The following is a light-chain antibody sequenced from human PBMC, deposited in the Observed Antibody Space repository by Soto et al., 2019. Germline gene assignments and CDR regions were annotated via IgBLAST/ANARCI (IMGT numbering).Light chain of an antibody. Sequence: DIQMTQYPSSVSASVGDTVTITCRASQGLKFLAWYQQKPGKAPRLLIYEATNLQSGVPPRFSGSGSGTDFTLTISSLQPEDFATYFCQQANSFPITFGQGTRLEI. CDR3: QQANSFPIT. V-gene: IGKV1-12*01. J-gene: IGKJ5*01. CDR2: EAT. CDR1: QGLKF.